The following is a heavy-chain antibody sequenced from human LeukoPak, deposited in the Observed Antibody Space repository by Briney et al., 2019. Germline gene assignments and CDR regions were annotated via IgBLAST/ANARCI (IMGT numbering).Heavy chain of an antibody. CDR3: SNGIYSTSY. CDR2: IQQDGNEM. V-gene: IGHV3-7*01. CDR1: GFTFSSYW. D-gene: IGHD6-13*01. J-gene: IGHJ4*02. Sequence: PGGSLRLSCAASGFTFSSYWMAWVRQAPGQGLEWVANIQQDGNEMVYADSVRGRFTTSRDNAENSLYLQMNSLRAEDTAVYYCSNGIYSTSYWGQGTLVTVSS.